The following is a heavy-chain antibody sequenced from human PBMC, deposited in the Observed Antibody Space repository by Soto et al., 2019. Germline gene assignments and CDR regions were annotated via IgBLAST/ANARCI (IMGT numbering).Heavy chain of an antibody. CDR3: AREFRVQTDY. V-gene: IGHV3-30-3*01. Sequence: PGGSLRLSCAASGFTFSSYAMHWVRQAPGKGLEWVAVISYDGSNKYYADSVKGRFTISRDNSKNTLYPQMNSLRAEDTAVYYCAREFRVQTDYWGQGTLVTVSS. D-gene: IGHD1-1*01. J-gene: IGHJ4*02. CDR2: ISYDGSNK. CDR1: GFTFSSYA.